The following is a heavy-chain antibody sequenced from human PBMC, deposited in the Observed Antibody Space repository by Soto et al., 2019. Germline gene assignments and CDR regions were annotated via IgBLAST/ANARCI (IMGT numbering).Heavy chain of an antibody. V-gene: IGHV4-4*02. Sequence: PSETLSLTCAVSGGSISSANWWTWVRQPPGKGLEWIGEIYHGGSTSYNPSLKSRVTLSLDKFKNHFSLNLTSVTAADTAVYYCARLSFSYGVDVWGQGTKVTVYS. CDR1: GGSISSANW. J-gene: IGHJ6*02. CDR3: ARLSFSYGVDV. CDR2: IYHGGST.